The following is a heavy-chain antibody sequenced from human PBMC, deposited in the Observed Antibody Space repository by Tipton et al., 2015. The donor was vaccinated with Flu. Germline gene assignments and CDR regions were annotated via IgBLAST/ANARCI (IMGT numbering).Heavy chain of an antibody. V-gene: IGHV4-59*01. CDR1: GGSSGSYF. CDR2: IHNSGST. CDR3: ARYDYYGSGTFDS. D-gene: IGHD3-10*01. J-gene: IGHJ4*02. Sequence: LRLSCTVSGGSSGSYFWNWIRQSPGRGLEWIAYIHNSGSTTYNPSLKSRVTISIDTSKKQFSLKLFSVTAADTAVYYCARYDYYGSGTFDSWGQGTLVTVSS.